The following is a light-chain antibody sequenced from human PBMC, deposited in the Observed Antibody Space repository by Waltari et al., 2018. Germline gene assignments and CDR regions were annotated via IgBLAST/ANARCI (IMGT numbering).Light chain of an antibody. V-gene: IGLV3-25*03. CDR3: QSGDNSGTNRVL. CDR2: KDR. Sequence: SYELTQPPSVSVSPGRTARITCSGDALPKQYVYWYQQKSGQAPILVMYKDRERSSGIPERFSGSSSGTTVTLTISGVQAEDEADYYCQSGDNSGTNRVLFGGGTKLTVL. J-gene: IGLJ2*01. CDR1: ALPKQY.